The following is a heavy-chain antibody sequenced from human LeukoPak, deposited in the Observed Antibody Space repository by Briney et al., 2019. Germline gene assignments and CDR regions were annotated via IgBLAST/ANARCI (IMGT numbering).Heavy chain of an antibody. V-gene: IGHV3-23*01. CDR2: ISGSGGST. J-gene: IGHJ4*02. D-gene: IGHD6-19*01. CDR1: GFTFSSYA. Sequence: PGGSLRLSCAASGFTFSSYAMSWVRRAPGKGLGWVSAISGSGGSTYYADSVKGRFTISRDNSKNTLYLQMNSLRAEDTAVYYCASTGYSSGWRFDYWGQGTLVTVSS. CDR3: ASTGYSSGWRFDY.